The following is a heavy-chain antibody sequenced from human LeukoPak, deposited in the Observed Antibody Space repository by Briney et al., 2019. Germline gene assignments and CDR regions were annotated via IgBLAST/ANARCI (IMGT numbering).Heavy chain of an antibody. CDR1: GFTVSSNY. Sequence: GGSLRLSCAASGFTVSSNYMSWVRQAPGKGLEWVSVIYSGGSTYYADSVKGRFTISRDNSKNTLYLQMNSLRAEDTAVYYCASASSGWYRDAFDVWGQGTMVTVSS. V-gene: IGHV3-53*01. D-gene: IGHD6-19*01. CDR2: IYSGGST. J-gene: IGHJ3*01. CDR3: ASASSGWYRDAFDV.